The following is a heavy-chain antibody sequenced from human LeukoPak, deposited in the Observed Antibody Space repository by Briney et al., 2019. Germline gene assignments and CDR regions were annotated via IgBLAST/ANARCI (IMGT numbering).Heavy chain of an antibody. J-gene: IGHJ3*02. V-gene: IGHV1-18*04. CDR3: ARDRKWEDGDAFDI. D-gene: IGHD1-26*01. CDR2: ISAYNGNT. Sequence: GASVKVSCKASGYTFTGYYMHWVRQAPGQGLEWMGWISAYNGNTNYAQELQGRVTMTTDTSTSTAYMELRSLRSDDTAVYYCARDRKWEDGDAFDIWGQGTMVTVSS. CDR1: GYTFTGYY.